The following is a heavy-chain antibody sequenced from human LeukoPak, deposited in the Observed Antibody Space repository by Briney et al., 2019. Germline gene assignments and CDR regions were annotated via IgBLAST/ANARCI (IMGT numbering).Heavy chain of an antibody. D-gene: IGHD1-26*01. CDR1: GGTFSSYA. CDR2: IIPIFGTA. V-gene: IGHV1-69*13. Sequence: SVKVSCKASGGTFSSYAISWVRQAPGQGLEWMGGIIPIFGTANYAQKFQGRVTITADESTSTAYMELSSLRSEDTAVYYCARDINSGILFDYWGQGTLVTVSS. J-gene: IGHJ4*02. CDR3: ARDINSGILFDY.